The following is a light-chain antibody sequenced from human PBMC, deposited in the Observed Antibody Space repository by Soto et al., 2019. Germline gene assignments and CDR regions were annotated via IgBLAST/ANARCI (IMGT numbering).Light chain of an antibody. Sequence: QSVLTQPRSVSGSPGQAVSISCTGTSTDVGGYDFVSWYQQHPGKAPKLLIYDVSRRPSGVPDRFSGSKSGYTAFLTLPGLQAEDEADYYCSSYAGTSVIFGGGTKVTVL. J-gene: IGLJ2*01. CDR3: SSYAGTSVI. V-gene: IGLV2-11*01. CDR2: DVS. CDR1: STDVGGYDF.